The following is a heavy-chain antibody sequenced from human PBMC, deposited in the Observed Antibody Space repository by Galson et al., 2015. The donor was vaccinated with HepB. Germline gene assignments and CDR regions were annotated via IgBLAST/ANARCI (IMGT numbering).Heavy chain of an antibody. CDR3: ARGILFYCGGGRCYYYMDV. CDR1: GYTFTSYD. D-gene: IGHD2-15*01. V-gene: IGHV1-8*01. CDR2: MNPSSGNT. J-gene: IGHJ6*03. Sequence: SVKVSCKASGYTFTSYDIHWVRQATGQGLEWMGWMNPSSGNTGFAQKFLGRVTMTRNTSIDTAYMDLSSLRSEDTAVYYCARGILFYCGGGRCYYYMDVWGKGTTVTVSS.